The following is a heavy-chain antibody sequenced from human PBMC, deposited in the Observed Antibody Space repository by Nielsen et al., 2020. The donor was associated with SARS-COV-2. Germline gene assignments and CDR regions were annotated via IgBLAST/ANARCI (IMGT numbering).Heavy chain of an antibody. V-gene: IGHV4-34*01. CDR1: GGSFSGYC. CDR2: IDHSGTA. J-gene: IGHJ3*01. CDR3: ARAPGVDVLTGDYPDGFDV. D-gene: IGHD3-9*01. Sequence: SETLSLTCAVYGGSFSGYCWSWIRQLPGKGLEWIGEIDHSGTATLNPSLKGRVTVSVNPSKNQFSLKMTSMTAADTAVYFCARAPGVDVLTGDYPDGFDVWGQGTGVTVSS.